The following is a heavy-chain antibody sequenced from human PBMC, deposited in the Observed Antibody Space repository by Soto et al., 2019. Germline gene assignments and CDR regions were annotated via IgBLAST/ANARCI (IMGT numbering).Heavy chain of an antibody. CDR3: ARGRAVLRRVRGVIIPPLDY. V-gene: IGHV4-34*01. J-gene: IGHJ4*02. CDR2: INHSGST. Sequence: QVQLQQWGAGLLKPSETLSLTCAVYGGSFSGYYWSWIRQPPGKGLEWIGEINHSGSTNYNPSLKRRVTISVDTSKNQFSLKLSSVTAADTAVYYCARGRAVLRRVRGVIIPPLDYWGQGTLVTVSS. CDR1: GGSFSGYY. D-gene: IGHD3-10*01.